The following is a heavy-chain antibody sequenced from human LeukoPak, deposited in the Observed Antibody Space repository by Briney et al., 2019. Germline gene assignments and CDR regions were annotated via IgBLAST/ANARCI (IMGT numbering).Heavy chain of an antibody. V-gene: IGHV1-18*01. Sequence: GASVKVSCKASGYTFTSYGISWVRQAPGQGLEWMGWISAYNGNTNYAQKLQGRVTMTTDTSTSTAYMELSRLRSDDTAVYYCARKGDGTSSSHDTLDIWGQGTMVTVSS. CDR1: GYTFTSYG. J-gene: IGHJ3*02. CDR2: ISAYNGNT. D-gene: IGHD1-26*01. CDR3: ARKGDGTSSSHDTLDI.